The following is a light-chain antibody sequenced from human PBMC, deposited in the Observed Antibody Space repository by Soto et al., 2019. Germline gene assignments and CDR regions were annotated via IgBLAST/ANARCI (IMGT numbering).Light chain of an antibody. CDR1: QRVLDTSNNTNY. Sequence: DIVMTQSPESLAVSLRERANIHWKSSQRVLDTSNNTNYIAWYQKKSGQPPKLLIYWASTRDSGVPDRFSGVVSGTDFTLTISSLQAEEGAVDDCQQYDSVPITCGQGTRLEIK. V-gene: IGKV4-1*01. CDR2: WAS. CDR3: QQYDSVPIT. J-gene: IGKJ5*01.